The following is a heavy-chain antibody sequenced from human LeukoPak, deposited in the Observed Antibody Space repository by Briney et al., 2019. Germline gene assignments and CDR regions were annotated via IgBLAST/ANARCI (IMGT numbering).Heavy chain of an antibody. CDR1: GGSISSSSYY. Sequence: SETLSLTCSVSGGSISSSSYYWVWIRQPPGKGLEWIGTMYYSGSTYYNPSLKSRVTISVDTSKNQFSLKLSSVTAADTAVYYCAGDFWSGYYFRDWGQGTLVTVSS. CDR2: MYYSGST. V-gene: IGHV4-39*07. J-gene: IGHJ4*02. CDR3: AGDFWSGYYFRD. D-gene: IGHD3-3*01.